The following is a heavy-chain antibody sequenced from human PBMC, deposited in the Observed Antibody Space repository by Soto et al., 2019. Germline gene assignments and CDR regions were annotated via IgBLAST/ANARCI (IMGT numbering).Heavy chain of an antibody. Sequence: PSETLSLTRAVYGGSFSGYYWSWIRQPPGKGLEWIGEINHSGSTNYNPSLKSRVTISVDTSKNQFSLKLSSVTAADTAVYYCARESGAVAHSFDYWGQGTLVTVSS. J-gene: IGHJ4*02. D-gene: IGHD6-19*01. CDR1: GGSFSGYY. V-gene: IGHV4-34*01. CDR2: INHSGST. CDR3: ARESGAVAHSFDY.